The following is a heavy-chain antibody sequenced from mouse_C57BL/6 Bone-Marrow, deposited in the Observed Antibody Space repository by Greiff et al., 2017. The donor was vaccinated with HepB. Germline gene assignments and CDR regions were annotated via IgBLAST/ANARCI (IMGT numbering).Heavy chain of an antibody. J-gene: IGHJ3*01. Sequence: VQLQQSGPELVKPGASVKISCKASGYAFSSSWMNWVKQRPEKGLEWIGRIYPGDGDTNYNGKFKGKATLTADKSSSTAYMQLSSLTSEDSAVYFCARCRLAYWGQGTLVTVSA. V-gene: IGHV1-82*01. CDR3: ARCRLAY. CDR1: GYAFSSSW. CDR2: IYPGDGDT.